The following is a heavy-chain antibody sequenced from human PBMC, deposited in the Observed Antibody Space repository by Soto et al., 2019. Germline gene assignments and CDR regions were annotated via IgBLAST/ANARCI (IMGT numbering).Heavy chain of an antibody. Sequence: GASVKVSSKASGDTFTSYGISWVQQDPSQGLEWMGWISAYNGNTNYAQKLQGRVTMTTDTSTSTAYMELRSLRSDDTAVYYCARGVLMVQRGWFDPWGQGTLVTVSS. D-gene: IGHD2-8*01. V-gene: IGHV1-18*01. CDR1: GDTFTSYG. J-gene: IGHJ5*02. CDR3: ARGVLMVQRGWFDP. CDR2: ISAYNGNT.